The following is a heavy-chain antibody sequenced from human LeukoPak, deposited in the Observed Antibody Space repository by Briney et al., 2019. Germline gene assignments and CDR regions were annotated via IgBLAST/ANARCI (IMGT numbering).Heavy chain of an antibody. CDR2: IWYDGSNK. CDR3: AKALSIAVAGFDY. CDR1: GFTFSSYG. Sequence: GGSLRLSCAASGFTFSSYGMRWARQAPGKGLEWVTVIWYDGSNKYYADSVKGRFTISRDNSKNTLYLQMNSLRAEDTAVYYCAKALSIAVAGFDYWGQGTLVTVSS. V-gene: IGHV3-33*06. J-gene: IGHJ4*02. D-gene: IGHD6-19*01.